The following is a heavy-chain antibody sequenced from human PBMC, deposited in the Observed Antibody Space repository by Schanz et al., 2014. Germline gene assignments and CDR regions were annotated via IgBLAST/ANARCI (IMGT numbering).Heavy chain of an antibody. D-gene: IGHD6-19*01. Sequence: QVQLEESGGGVVQPGGSLRLSCVASGFSFSGFAVHWVRQAPGKGLEWVSIVSHDGFTKHYADSVRGRFTLSRDNSKNMVYLQMNSLRAEDMALYFCATDYSGGGCHIWGQGTMVTVSS. V-gene: IGHV3-30*04. J-gene: IGHJ3*02. CDR3: ATDYSGGGCHI. CDR2: VSHDGFTK. CDR1: GFSFSGFA.